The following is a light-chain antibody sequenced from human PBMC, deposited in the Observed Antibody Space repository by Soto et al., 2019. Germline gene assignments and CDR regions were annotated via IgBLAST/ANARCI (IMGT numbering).Light chain of an antibody. V-gene: IGLV1-51*01. CDR3: GTWDSSLGAGV. J-gene: IGLJ3*02. Sequence: QSVLTQPPSVSAAPGQKVTISCYGSSSNIGSNYVSWYQQLPGTGPKLLIYDNNERPSGIPDRFSGSKSGTSATLGITGLQTGDEADYYCGTWDSSLGAGVFGGGTKLTVL. CDR2: DNN. CDR1: SSNIGSNY.